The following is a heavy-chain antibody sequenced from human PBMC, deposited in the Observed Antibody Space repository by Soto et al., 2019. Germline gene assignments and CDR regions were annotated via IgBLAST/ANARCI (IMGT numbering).Heavy chain of an antibody. V-gene: IGHV4-31*03. D-gene: IGHD3-16*01. CDR2: IYYSGTT. CDR1: GGSISSGGYY. Sequence: PSETLSLTCTVSGGSISSGGYYWSWIRQHPGKGLEWIGYIYYSGTTDYNPSHKSRVTISLDTSKKQFSLKLSSVNAADTAVYYCARDGFGFYAFDIWGQGTMVTVSS. J-gene: IGHJ3*02. CDR3: ARDGFGFYAFDI.